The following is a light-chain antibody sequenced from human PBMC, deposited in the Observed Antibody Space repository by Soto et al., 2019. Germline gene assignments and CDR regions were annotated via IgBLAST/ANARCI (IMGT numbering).Light chain of an antibody. Sequence: DIQMTQSPSTLSASVGDRVTITCRACQSISSWLAWYQQIPGKAPKLLIYDASSLVGGVPSRFSGSGSGTEFTLTISSLQPDDSATYYCQQYNGYTLTFGGGTKVEIK. CDR2: DAS. CDR3: QQYNGYTLT. J-gene: IGKJ4*01. V-gene: IGKV1-5*01. CDR1: QSISSW.